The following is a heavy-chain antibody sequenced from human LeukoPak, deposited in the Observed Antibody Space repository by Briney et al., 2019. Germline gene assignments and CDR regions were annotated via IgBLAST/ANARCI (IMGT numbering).Heavy chain of an antibody. CDR2: MSPKSGNT. D-gene: IGHD7-27*01. Sequence: ASVKVSCKASGYIFVSYDINWVRQATGQGPEWMGWMSPKSGNTGYAQKFQGRVTMTRDTSINTAYMELSGLISEDTAVYYCTRGPPNWGYDFWGQGTLVTASS. V-gene: IGHV1-8*01. CDR1: GYIFVSYD. J-gene: IGHJ4*02. CDR3: TRGPPNWGYDF.